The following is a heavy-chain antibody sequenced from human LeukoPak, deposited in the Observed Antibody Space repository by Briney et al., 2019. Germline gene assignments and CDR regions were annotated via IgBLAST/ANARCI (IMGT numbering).Heavy chain of an antibody. CDR3: ARDDPQTYFDY. J-gene: IGHJ4*02. CDR1: GGSFSGYY. Sequence: PSETLSLTCAVYGGSFSGYYWSWLRQPPGKGLEWIGEINHSGSTNYNPSLKSRVTMSVDTSKNQFSLKLSSVTAADTAVYYCARDDPQTYFDYWGQGTLVTVSS. CDR2: INHSGST. V-gene: IGHV4-34*01.